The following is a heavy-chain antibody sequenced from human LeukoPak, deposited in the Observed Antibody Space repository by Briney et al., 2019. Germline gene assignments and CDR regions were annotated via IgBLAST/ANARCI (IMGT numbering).Heavy chain of an antibody. CDR3: ARESIAAAGTPLDY. CDR2: INHSGST. D-gene: IGHD6-13*01. V-gene: IGHV4-34*01. CDR1: GGSFSGYY. Sequence: SETLSLTCAVYGGSFSGYYWSWIRQPPGKGLEWIGEINHSGSTNYNPSLKSRVTISVDASKNQFSLKLSSVTAADTAVYYCARESIAAAGTPLDYWGQGTLVTVSS. J-gene: IGHJ4*02.